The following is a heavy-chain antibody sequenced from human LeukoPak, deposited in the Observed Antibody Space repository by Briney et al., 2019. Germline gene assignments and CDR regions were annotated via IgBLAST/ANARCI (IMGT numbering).Heavy chain of an antibody. CDR1: GYTFTSYG. Sequence: GASVKVSCKASGYTFTSYGISWVRQAPGQGLEWMGWISAYNGNTNYAQKLQGRVTMTTDTSTSTAYMELRSLRSDDTAVYYCARDYDILTGYQEAEYFQHWGQGTLVTVSS. V-gene: IGHV1-18*01. CDR3: ARDYDILTGYQEAEYFQH. D-gene: IGHD3-9*01. J-gene: IGHJ1*01. CDR2: ISAYNGNT.